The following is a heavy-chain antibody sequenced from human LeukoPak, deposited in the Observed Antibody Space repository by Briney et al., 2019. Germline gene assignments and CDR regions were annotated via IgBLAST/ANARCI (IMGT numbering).Heavy chain of an antibody. CDR3: ARGGFFGSGSLFDS. D-gene: IGHD3-10*01. Sequence: SETLSLTCSVSGGSVSSGGSYCTWIRQRPGKGLEWIGYIYYSGFTFYSPSLKTRFFISLDTSENQVSLKVNSVTAADTAVYYCARGGFFGSGSLFDSWGQGTLVTVSS. J-gene: IGHJ4*02. CDR1: GGSVSSGGSY. V-gene: IGHV4-31*03. CDR2: IYYSGFT.